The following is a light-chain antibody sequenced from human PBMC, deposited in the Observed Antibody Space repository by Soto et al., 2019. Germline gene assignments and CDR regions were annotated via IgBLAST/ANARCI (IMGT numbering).Light chain of an antibody. J-gene: IGKJ1*01. CDR1: QDIRNY. CDR2: DAS. CDR3: QQYDNLPWT. Sequence: DIQMTQSPSSLSASVGDRVTITCQASQDIRNYLSWYQQKPGNAPNLLIYDASTLQTGVPSRFSGSGSGTDFTFTISSLQPEDIATYYCQQYDNLPWTFGQGTKV. V-gene: IGKV1-33*01.